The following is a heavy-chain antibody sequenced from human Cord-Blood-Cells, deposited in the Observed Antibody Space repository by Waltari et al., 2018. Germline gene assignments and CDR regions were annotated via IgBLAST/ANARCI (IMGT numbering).Heavy chain of an antibody. CDR2: IYRSGST. V-gene: IGHV4-38-2*02. CDR3: ARAGIWDDNWFDP. D-gene: IGHD2-15*01. J-gene: IGHJ5*02. Sequence: QVQLQESGPGLVKPSETLSLTCTVSGYSISSGYYWGWIRQPPGKGLGGMGGIYRSGSTYYNPSLKGRVTISVDTSKNQFSLKLSSVTAADTAVYYCARAGIWDDNWFDPWGQGTLVTVSS. CDR1: GYSISSGYY.